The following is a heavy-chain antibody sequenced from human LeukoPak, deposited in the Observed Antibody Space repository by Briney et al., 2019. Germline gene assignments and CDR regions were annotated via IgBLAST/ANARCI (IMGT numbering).Heavy chain of an antibody. CDR3: ARHRVYSDRTGYLEITFDS. J-gene: IGHJ4*02. Sequence: SETLSLTCSVSGGSISSYSWSWIGQPPGKGLEWIGYIYYSGSTNYNPSLKSRVTISLDTSKNQFSLRLSSVTAADTAVYYFARHRVYSDRTGYLEITFDSWGQGTLVTVSS. D-gene: IGHD3-22*01. V-gene: IGHV4-59*08. CDR1: GGSISSYS. CDR2: IYYSGST.